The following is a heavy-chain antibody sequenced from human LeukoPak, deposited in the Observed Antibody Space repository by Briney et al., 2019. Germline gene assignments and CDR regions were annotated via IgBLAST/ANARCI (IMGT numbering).Heavy chain of an antibody. CDR1: GYSFTSYW. J-gene: IGHJ4*02. CDR3: ARVPYYDFWSGYPYYFDY. Sequence: GESLKISCKGSGYSFTSYWIGWVRQMPGKGLEWMGIIYPGDSDTRYSPSFQGQVTISADKSISTAYLQWSSLKASDTAMYHCARVPYYDFWSGYPYYFDYWGQGTLVTVSS. V-gene: IGHV5-51*01. D-gene: IGHD3-3*01. CDR2: IYPGDSDT.